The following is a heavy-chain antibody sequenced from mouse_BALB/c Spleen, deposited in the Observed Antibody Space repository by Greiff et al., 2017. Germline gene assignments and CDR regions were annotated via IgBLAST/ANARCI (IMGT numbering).Heavy chain of an antibody. J-gene: IGHJ3*01. Sequence: EVQGVESGGGLVQPGGSRKLSCAASGFTFSDYGMAWVRQAPGKGPEWVAFISNLAYSIYYADTVTGRFTISRENAKNTLYLEMSSLRSEDTAMYYCARPFTTATSWFAYWGQGTLVTVSA. D-gene: IGHD1-2*01. CDR1: GFTFSDYG. V-gene: IGHV5-15*02. CDR2: ISNLAYSI. CDR3: ARPFTTATSWFAY.